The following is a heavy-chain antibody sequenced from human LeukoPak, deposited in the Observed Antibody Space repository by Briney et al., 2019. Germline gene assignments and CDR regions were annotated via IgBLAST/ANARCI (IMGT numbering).Heavy chain of an antibody. CDR3: ARGDGYNAFDI. D-gene: IGHD5-24*01. CDR2: IYYSGST. Sequence: SETLSLTCTVSGGSISSYYWSWIRQPPGKGLEWIGYIYYSGSTNYNPSLKSRVTISVDTSKNQFSPKLSSVTAADTAVYYCARGDGYNAFDIWGQGTMVTVSS. V-gene: IGHV4-59*01. J-gene: IGHJ3*02. CDR1: GGSISSYY.